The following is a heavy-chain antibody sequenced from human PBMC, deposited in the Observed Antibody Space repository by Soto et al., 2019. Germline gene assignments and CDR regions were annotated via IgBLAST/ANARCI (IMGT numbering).Heavy chain of an antibody. CDR3: ARQTRCSGYARWPPYDFDY. Sequence: QLQLQESGPGLVTPSETLSLTCAVSGGSFSSSSYYWAWVRQAPGKGLEWIGSIYYSGITYDNPSLKGRVTISVDTSKNQFSRRLGSLTAADTAVYYCARQTRCSGYARWPPYDFDYWGQGILVTVSS. D-gene: IGHD5-12*01. CDR1: GGSFSSSSYY. CDR2: IYYSGIT. V-gene: IGHV4-39*01. J-gene: IGHJ4*02.